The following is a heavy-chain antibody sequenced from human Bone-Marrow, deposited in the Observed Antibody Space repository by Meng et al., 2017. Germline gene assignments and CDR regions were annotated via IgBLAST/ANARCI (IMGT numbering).Heavy chain of an antibody. CDR1: GYSISSGYY. Sequence: SETLSLTCAVSGYSISSGYYWCWIRQPPGKGLEWIGSIYHSGSTYYNPSLKSRVTTSVDTSKNQFSLKLSSVTAADTAVYYCARDQVPGLVVAIPHYFDYWGQGTLVTVSS. V-gene: IGHV4-38-2*02. D-gene: IGHD3-22*01. CDR3: ARDQVPGLVVAIPHYFDY. CDR2: IYHSGST. J-gene: IGHJ4*02.